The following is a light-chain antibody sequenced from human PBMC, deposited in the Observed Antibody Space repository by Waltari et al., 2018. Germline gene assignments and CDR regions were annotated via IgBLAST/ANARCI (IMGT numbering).Light chain of an antibody. Sequence: DIQMTQSPSSLSASVGGRVTITCQASQDISKYLHWFQQKPGKAPKLLIYDAYKLETGVPSRFSGSGSGTDFTFTINSLQPEDVATYYCQQYDNLPWSFGQGTKVEIK. V-gene: IGKV1-33*01. CDR1: QDISKY. CDR2: DAY. CDR3: QQYDNLPWS. J-gene: IGKJ1*01.